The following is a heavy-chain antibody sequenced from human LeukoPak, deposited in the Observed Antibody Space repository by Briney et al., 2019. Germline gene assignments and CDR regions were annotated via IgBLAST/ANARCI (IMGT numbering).Heavy chain of an antibody. V-gene: IGHV3-13*01. D-gene: IGHD1-1*01. CDR2: IGTAGDT. CDR1: GFTFSSYD. CDR3: ARGGTGSNDRGDWFDP. J-gene: IGHJ5*02. Sequence: GGSLRLSSAASGFTFSSYDMHWVRQATGKGLEWVSAIGTAGDTYYPGSVKGRFTISRENAKNSLYLQMNSLRAGDTAVYYCARGGTGSNDRGDWFDPWGQGTLVTVSS.